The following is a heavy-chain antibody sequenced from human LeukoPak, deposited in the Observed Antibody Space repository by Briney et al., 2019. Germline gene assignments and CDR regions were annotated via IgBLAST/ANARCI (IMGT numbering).Heavy chain of an antibody. D-gene: IGHD4-17*01. CDR3: ARSDGDYDNWFDP. CDR2: IWYDGSNK. CDR1: RFTFTSSV. V-gene: IGHV3-33*01. J-gene: IGHJ5*02. Sequence: SCKASRFTFTSSVVHWVRQAPGKGLEWVAVIWYDGSNKYYADSVKGRFTISRDNSKNTLYLQMDSLRAEDTAVYYCARSDGDYDNWFDPWGQGTLVTVSS.